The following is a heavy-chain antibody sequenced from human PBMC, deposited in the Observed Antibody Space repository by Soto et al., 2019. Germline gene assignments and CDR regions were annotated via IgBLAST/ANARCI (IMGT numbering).Heavy chain of an antibody. V-gene: IGHV3-21*01. CDR1: GFTFSSYS. D-gene: IGHD3-16*02. J-gene: IGHJ2*01. Sequence: EVQLVESGGGLVKPGGSLRLSCAASGFTFSSYSMNWVRQAPGKGLEWVSSISSGSSYTYYTDSVEGRFTISRDNAKNSLYLQMNTLIPEDTAVDFCTGGVIGGRDWYCGFWGRGTLVTVSS. CDR2: ISSGSSYT. CDR3: TGGVIGGRDWYCGF.